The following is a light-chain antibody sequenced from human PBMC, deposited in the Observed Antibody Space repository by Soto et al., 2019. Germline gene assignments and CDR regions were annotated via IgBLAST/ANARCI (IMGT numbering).Light chain of an antibody. J-gene: IGKJ4*01. Sequence: EIVLTQSPATLSLTPGERATLSCRASQSVSSNLVWYQQKPGQAPRLLIYDALNRASGIPARFSGSGSGTDFTLTISSLEPEDFAVYYCQQRSNWPLTFGGGTKVEIK. CDR1: QSVSSN. V-gene: IGKV3-11*01. CDR2: DAL. CDR3: QQRSNWPLT.